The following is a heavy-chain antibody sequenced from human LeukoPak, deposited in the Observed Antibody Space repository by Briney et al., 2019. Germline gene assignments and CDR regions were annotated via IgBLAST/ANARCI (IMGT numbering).Heavy chain of an antibody. Sequence: GGSLRLSCAASGFTFSGYTIHWVRQAPGKGLEWVAVIWYDGSNKYYADSVKGRFTISRDNSKNTLYLQMNSLRAEDTAVYYCARDRSYYDILTGYLPTGYWGQGTLVTVSS. CDR2: IWYDGSNK. J-gene: IGHJ4*02. D-gene: IGHD3-9*01. CDR3: ARDRSYYDILTGYLPTGY. V-gene: IGHV3-33*08. CDR1: GFTFSGYT.